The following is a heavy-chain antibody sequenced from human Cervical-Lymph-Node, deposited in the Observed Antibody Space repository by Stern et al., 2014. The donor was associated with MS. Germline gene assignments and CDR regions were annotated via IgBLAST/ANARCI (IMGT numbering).Heavy chain of an antibody. D-gene: IGHD1-1*01. CDR3: VHTRQQLLYYFDS. V-gene: IGHV2-5*02. CDR2: IYWDDDK. CDR1: GFSLTTRGMT. J-gene: IGHJ4*02. Sequence: QVTLKESGPTLVNPTQTLTLTCTFSGFSLTTRGMTVGWVRQPPGKALEWLAMIYWDDDKRSSPSLRSRLTVTKDTSKNQVFFTMTNMDPVDTATYYCVHTRQQLLYYFDSWGQGTLVTVSS.